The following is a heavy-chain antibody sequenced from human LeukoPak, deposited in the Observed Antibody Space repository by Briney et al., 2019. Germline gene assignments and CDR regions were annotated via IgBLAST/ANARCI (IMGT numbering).Heavy chain of an antibody. V-gene: IGHV3-23*01. D-gene: IGHD3-10*01. Sequence: GGSLRLSCAASGFTFSSYAMSWVRQAPGKGLEWVSAISGSGGSTYYADSVKGRFTISRDNSKNTLYLQMNSLRAEDTAVYYCAKDHDVLLWFGEFSSFDYWGQGTLVTVSS. CDR1: GFTFSSYA. J-gene: IGHJ4*02. CDR2: ISGSGGST. CDR3: AKDHDVLLWFGEFSSFDY.